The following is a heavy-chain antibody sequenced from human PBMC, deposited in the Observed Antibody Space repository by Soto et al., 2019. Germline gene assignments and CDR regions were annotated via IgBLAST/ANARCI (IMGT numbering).Heavy chain of an antibody. CDR1: GYTFTSYG. J-gene: IGHJ6*02. Sequence: ASVKVSCKASGYTFTSYGISWVRQAPGQGLEWMGWISAYTGNTNYAQKLQGRVTMTTDTSISTAYLQWSSLKASDTAMYYCARHVSYGDYVTNYYYGMDVWGQGTTVTVSS. CDR3: ARHVSYGDYVTNYYYGMDV. D-gene: IGHD4-17*01. CDR2: ISAYTGNT. V-gene: IGHV1-18*01.